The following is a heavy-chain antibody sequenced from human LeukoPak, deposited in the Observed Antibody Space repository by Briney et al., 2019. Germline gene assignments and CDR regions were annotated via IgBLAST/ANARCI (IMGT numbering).Heavy chain of an antibody. CDR3: ARAQCSSTSFYGWYYYYYMDV. CDR1: GYTFTGYY. CDR2: INPNSGGT. V-gene: IGHV1-2*02. J-gene: IGHJ6*03. D-gene: IGHD2-2*01. Sequence: GASVKVSCKASGYTFTGYYMHWVRQAPGQGLEWMGWINPNSGGTNYAQKFQGRVTMTRDTSISTAYMELSRLRSDDTAVYYCARAQCSSTSFYGWYYYYYMDVWAKGPTVTVSS.